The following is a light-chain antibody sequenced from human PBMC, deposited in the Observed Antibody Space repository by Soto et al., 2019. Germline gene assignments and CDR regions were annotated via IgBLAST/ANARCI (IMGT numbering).Light chain of an antibody. J-gene: IGKJ5*01. CDR3: QQLFYSPIT. V-gene: IGKV1-5*01. CDR2: DAS. Sequence: SPSTVSAYKGDTVTVTCRASQSASGWLAWYQQKPGEAPKLLIYDASALPRGVPSRFSGSGSGTKFTLTIASLQPDDFATYYCQQLFYSPITFGQGTRLEIK. CDR1: QSASGW.